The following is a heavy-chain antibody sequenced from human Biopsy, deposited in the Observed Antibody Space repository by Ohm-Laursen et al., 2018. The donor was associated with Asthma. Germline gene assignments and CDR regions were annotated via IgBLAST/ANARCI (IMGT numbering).Heavy chain of an antibody. CDR3: ASYEVVTAILPMDV. CDR2: ISFDGSNK. J-gene: IGHJ6*02. V-gene: IGHV3-30*03. Sequence: SLRLSCAASGYSFSRDGRHWVRQAPGKGLEWVAVISFDGSNKYYGDSVKGRFTIARDNSKNTVYLQMNSLRAEDTAVYYCASYEVVTAILPMDVWGQGTTVTVSS. CDR1: GYSFSRDG. D-gene: IGHD2-21*02.